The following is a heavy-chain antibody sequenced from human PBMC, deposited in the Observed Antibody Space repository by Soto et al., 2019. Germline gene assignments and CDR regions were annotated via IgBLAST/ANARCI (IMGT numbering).Heavy chain of an antibody. CDR2: INPSDGGT. Sequence: ASVKVSCKTSGYTFTNYHIHWVRQAPGQGLEWLGIINPSDGGTGYAQKFQGRVTMTRDTSTSTVYMEMSSLRSEDTAVYYCARVAHQSLDFWGLGTLVTVPS. CDR3: ARVAHQSLDF. V-gene: IGHV1-46*01. CDR1: GYTFTNYH. J-gene: IGHJ4*02. D-gene: IGHD5-12*01.